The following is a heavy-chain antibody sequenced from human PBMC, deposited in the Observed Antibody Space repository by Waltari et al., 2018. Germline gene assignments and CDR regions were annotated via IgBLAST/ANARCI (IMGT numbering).Heavy chain of an antibody. J-gene: IGHJ4*02. CDR3: STAHNYYGSGSYDY. CDR2: IKSKTDDGTT. Sequence: EVQLVESGGGLVKPGGYRRLSCDASGFHLDTAWMNWVGQAPVKGLAGVGRIKSKTDDGTTDYGAPVKGRFTISRDDSTNTLYLQMNSLKTEDTAVYYCSTAHNYYGSGSYDYWGQGTLVTVSS. D-gene: IGHD3-10*01. CDR1: GFHLDTAW. V-gene: IGHV3-15*07.